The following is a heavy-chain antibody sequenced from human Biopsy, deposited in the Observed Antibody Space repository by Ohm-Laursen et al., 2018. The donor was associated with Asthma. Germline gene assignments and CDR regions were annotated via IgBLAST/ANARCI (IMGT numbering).Heavy chain of an antibody. D-gene: IGHD4-23*01. CDR2: ISSSGSTK. CDR1: GFSFSDYY. Sequence: SLRLSCSASGFSFSDYYMTWMRQAPGRGLEWVSSISSSGSTKYPAESVQGRFTISRDNAQKSLFLQMNSLRAEDTAIYYCARTHERWTSIQDDALDIWGQGTMVIVSS. CDR3: ARTHERWTSIQDDALDI. J-gene: IGHJ3*02. V-gene: IGHV3-11*04.